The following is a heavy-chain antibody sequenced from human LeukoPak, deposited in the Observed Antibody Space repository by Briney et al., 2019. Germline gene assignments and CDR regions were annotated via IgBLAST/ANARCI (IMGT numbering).Heavy chain of an antibody. CDR1: GFTFSSYW. D-gene: IGHD4-17*01. CDR3: ARSPERHYGDYYFDY. V-gene: IGHV3-7*01. CDR2: IKQDGSEK. J-gene: IGHJ4*02. Sequence: PGGSLRLSCAASGFTFSSYWMSWVRQAPGKGLEWVANIKQDGSEKYYVDSVKGRFTISKDNAKNSLYLQMNSLRAEDTAVYYWARSPERHYGDYYFDYWGQGTLVTVSS.